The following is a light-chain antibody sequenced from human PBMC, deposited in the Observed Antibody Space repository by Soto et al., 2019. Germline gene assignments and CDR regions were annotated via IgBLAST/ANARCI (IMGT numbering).Light chain of an antibody. V-gene: IGLV1-40*01. CDR1: SSNIGAGYD. CDR3: QSYDSSLSGWV. CDR2: GNS. J-gene: IGLJ7*01. Sequence: QSVLTQPPSVSGAPGQRVTISCTESSSNIGAGYDVHWYQQLPGTAPKLLIYGNSNRPSGVPDRFSGSKFGTSASLAITGLQAEDEADYYCQSYDSSLSGWVFGGGTQLTVL.